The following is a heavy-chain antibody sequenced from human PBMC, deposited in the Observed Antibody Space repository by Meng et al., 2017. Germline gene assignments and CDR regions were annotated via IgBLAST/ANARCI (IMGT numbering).Heavy chain of an antibody. V-gene: IGHV6-1*01. J-gene: IGHJ4*02. CDR1: GESVYSNSAA. D-gene: IGHD1-26*01. CDR3: ARGSYSFDS. Sequence: QIQLQQSGPGLVKPSQTLSLICAISGESVYSNSAAWNWIRQSPSRGLEWLGRAYYRSKWYHDYAESVKSRISIDPDTSKNQFSLQLRSVTPEDSAVYYCARGSYSFDSWGQRTLVTVSS. CDR2: AYYRSKWYH.